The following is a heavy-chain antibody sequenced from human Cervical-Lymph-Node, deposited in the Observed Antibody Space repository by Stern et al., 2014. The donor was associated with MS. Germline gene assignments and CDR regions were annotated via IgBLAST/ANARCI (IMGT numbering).Heavy chain of an antibody. J-gene: IGHJ4*02. D-gene: IGHD3-10*01. V-gene: IGHV3-23*01. CDR1: GFTFTNYA. Sequence: EVQLLESGGGLVQPGGSLRLSCAASGFTFTNYAMSWVRQAPGKGPEWVSAISGSGDSTYYADSVKGHFTISRDNSKNTLYLQMNTLRAEDTAVYYCLIRGTKGRLYWGQGTLVTVSS. CDR2: ISGSGDST. CDR3: LIRGTKGRLY.